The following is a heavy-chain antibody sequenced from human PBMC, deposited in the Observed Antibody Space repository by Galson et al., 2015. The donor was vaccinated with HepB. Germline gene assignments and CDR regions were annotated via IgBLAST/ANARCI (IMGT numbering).Heavy chain of an antibody. D-gene: IGHD6-13*01. J-gene: IGHJ4*02. V-gene: IGHV1-2*06. CDR2: INPNSGGT. CDR1: GYTFTGYY. Sequence: SVKVSCKASGYTFTGYYMHWGRHAPGQGLECMGRINPNSGGTNYAQKFQGRVTMTRDPSISTAYMELSRLRSDDTAVYYCAKAPGVAAAGTPCDYWGQGTLVTVSS. CDR3: AKAPGVAAAGTPCDY.